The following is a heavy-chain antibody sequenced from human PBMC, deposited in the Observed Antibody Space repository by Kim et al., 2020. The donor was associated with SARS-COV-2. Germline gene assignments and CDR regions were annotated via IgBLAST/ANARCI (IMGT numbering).Heavy chain of an antibody. Sequence: SETLSLTCTVSGGSISSYYWSWIRQPPGKGLEGIGYIYYSGSTNYNPSLKSRVTISVDTSKNQFSLKLSSVTAADTAVYYCARGYCSSTSCYTGGGWYFDLWGRGTLVTVSS. V-gene: IGHV4-59*13. J-gene: IGHJ2*01. CDR2: IYYSGST. CDR1: GGSISSYY. CDR3: ARGYCSSTSCYTGGGWYFDL. D-gene: IGHD2-2*02.